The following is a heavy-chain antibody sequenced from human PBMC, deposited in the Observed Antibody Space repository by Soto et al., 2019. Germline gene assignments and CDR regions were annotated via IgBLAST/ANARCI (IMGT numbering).Heavy chain of an antibody. J-gene: IGHJ4*02. V-gene: IGHV4-34*01. CDR2: INHSGST. CDR3: AREGESDPGYFDY. Sequence: SETLSLTCAVYGGSFSGYYWSWIRQPPGKGLEWIGEINHSGSTNYNPSLKSRVTISVDTSKNQFSLKLSSVTAADTAVYYCAREGESDPGYFDYRGQGTLVTVSS. CDR1: GGSFSGYY.